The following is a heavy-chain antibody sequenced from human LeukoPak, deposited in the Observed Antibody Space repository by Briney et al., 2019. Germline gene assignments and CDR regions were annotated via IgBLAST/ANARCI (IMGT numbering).Heavy chain of an antibody. V-gene: IGHV4-38-2*02. D-gene: IGHD3-22*01. CDR2: IYHSGGT. Sequence: SETLSLTCTVSGYSISSGYYWGWIRQPPGKGLEWIGSIYHSGGTYYNPSLKSRVTISVDTSKNQFSLKLSSVTAADTAVYYCARDHNYDSSGYYYAPLGYWGQGTLVTVSS. CDR3: ARDHNYDSSGYYYAPLGY. CDR1: GYSISSGYY. J-gene: IGHJ4*02.